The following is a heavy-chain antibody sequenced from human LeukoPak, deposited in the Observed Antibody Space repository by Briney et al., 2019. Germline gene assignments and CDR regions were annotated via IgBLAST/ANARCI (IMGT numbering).Heavy chain of an antibody. J-gene: IGHJ4*02. CDR3: ARTSQYYDILTGYSWNYYYFDY. D-gene: IGHD3-9*01. CDR2: IYSGGST. V-gene: IGHV3-66*01. Sequence: GGSLRLSCAASGFTASSNYMSWVRQAPGKGLEWVSVIYSGGSTYYADSVKGRFTISGDNSKNTLYLQMNSLRAEDTAVYYCARTSQYYDILTGYSWNYYYFDYWGRGTLVTVSS. CDR1: GFTASSNY.